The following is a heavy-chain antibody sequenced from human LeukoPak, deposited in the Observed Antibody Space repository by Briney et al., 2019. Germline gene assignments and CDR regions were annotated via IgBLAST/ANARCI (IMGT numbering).Heavy chain of an antibody. CDR1: GFTFSSYG. CDR3: AKDRDGAFDI. Sequence: PGGSLRLSCAASGFTFSSYGMHWVRQAPGKGLEWVAVISYDGSNKYYADSAKGRFTISRDNSKNTLYLQMNSLRAEDTAVYYCAKDRDGAFDIWGQGTMVTVSS. V-gene: IGHV3-30*18. J-gene: IGHJ3*02. CDR2: ISYDGSNK. D-gene: IGHD3-10*01.